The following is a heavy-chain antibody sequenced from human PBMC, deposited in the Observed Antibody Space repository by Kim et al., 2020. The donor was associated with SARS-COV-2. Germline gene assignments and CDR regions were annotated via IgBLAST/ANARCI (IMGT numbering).Heavy chain of an antibody. CDR3: VRDRQGTTHDILTGLFTGLKGLSLKDNFDV. D-gene: IGHD3-9*01. Sequence: ASVKVSCKASGYTFINYDINWVRQAPGQGLEWMGWISVYNGHTNYAQKFQGRVTLTTDTSTSTAYMEVRSLRSDDTAVYYCVRDRQGTTHDILTGLFTGLKGLSLKDNFDVWGQGTAVTVSS. V-gene: IGHV1-18*01. CDR1: GYTFINYD. J-gene: IGHJ3*01. CDR2: ISVYNGHT.